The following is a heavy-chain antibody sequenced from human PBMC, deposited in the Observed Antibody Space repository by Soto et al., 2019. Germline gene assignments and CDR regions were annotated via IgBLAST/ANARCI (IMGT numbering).Heavy chain of an antibody. J-gene: IGHJ4*02. CDR3: ATSGVFTRRLDY. V-gene: IGHV4-30-4*01. D-gene: IGHD3-10*01. CDR1: GGSISSGDYY. Sequence: SETLSLTCTVSGGSISSGDYYWSWIRQPPGKGLEWIGYIYYSGGTYYNPPLKSRISISVDTSKNQFSLKMNSVTAADTAVYYCATSGVFTRRLDYWRQGTLVTVSS. CDR2: IYYSGGT.